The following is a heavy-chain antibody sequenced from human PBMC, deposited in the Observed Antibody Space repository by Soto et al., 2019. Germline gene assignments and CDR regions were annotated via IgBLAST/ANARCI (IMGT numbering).Heavy chain of an antibody. CDR2: ISWTGENI. CDR1: GFNFNNYA. CDR3: AKDEIGVAGNSALDM. Sequence: EVELVESGGGLVLPGGSLRLSCAASGFNFNNYAMHWVRQAPGKGLEWVSGISWTGENIVYADFVQGRFTISRDKSKSALYLEMNSLRPEDTALYYCAKDEIGVAGNSALDMWGQGTMVTVSS. V-gene: IGHV3-9*01. D-gene: IGHD3-22*01. J-gene: IGHJ3*02.